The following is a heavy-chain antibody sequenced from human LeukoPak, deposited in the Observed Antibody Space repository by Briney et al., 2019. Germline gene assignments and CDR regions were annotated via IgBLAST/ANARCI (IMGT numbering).Heavy chain of an antibody. CDR3: ARDLGRHDAFDI. V-gene: IGHV4-59*01. CDR1: GGSISSYY. D-gene: IGHD1-26*01. Sequence: SETLSLTCTVSGGSISSYYWSWIRQPPGKGLEWIGHIYYSGSTNYNPSLKSRVTISVDTSKNQFSLKLSSVTAADTAVYYCARDLGRHDAFDIWGQGTMVTVSS. J-gene: IGHJ3*02. CDR2: IYYSGST.